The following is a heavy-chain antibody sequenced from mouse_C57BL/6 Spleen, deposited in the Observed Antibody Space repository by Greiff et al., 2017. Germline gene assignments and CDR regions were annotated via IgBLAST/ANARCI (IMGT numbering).Heavy chain of an antibody. CDR2: ISDGGSYT. Sequence: DVKLVESGGGLVKPGGSLKLSCAASGFTFSSYAMSWVRQTPEKRLEWVATISDGGSYTYYPDNVKGRFTISRDNAKNNLYLQMSHLKSEDTAMYYCARDADSAWFAYWGQGTLVTVSA. J-gene: IGHJ3*01. CDR1: GFTFSSYA. V-gene: IGHV5-4*01. CDR3: ARDADSAWFAY.